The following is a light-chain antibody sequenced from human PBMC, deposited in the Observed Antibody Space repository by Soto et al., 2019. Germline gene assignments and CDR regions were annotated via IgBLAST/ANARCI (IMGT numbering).Light chain of an antibody. J-gene: IGKJ4*01. Sequence: EIVMTQSPATLSVSPGERATLSCRASQNVGSRYLAWYQQKPGQAPRLLIYDTSNRATGIPARFSGSGSGTDFTLTITSLEPEDFAVYFCQQRSHWPSLTFGGGTKVDIK. CDR2: DTS. V-gene: IGKV3D-20*02. CDR1: QNVGSRY. CDR3: QQRSHWPSLT.